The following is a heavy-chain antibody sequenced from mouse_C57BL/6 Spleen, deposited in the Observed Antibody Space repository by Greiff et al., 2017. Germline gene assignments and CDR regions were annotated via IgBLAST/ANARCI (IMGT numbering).Heavy chain of an antibody. J-gene: IGHJ3*01. CDR2: IYPGDGDT. V-gene: IGHV1-82*01. Sequence: VQLQQSGPELVKPGASVKISCKASGYAFSSSWMNWVKQRPGKGLEWIGRIYPGDGDTNYNGKFKGKATLTADKSSSTAYMQLSSLTSEDSAVYFCAQNYAGSSYWFAYWGQGTLVTVSA. CDR1: GYAFSSSW. D-gene: IGHD1-1*01. CDR3: AQNYAGSSYWFAY.